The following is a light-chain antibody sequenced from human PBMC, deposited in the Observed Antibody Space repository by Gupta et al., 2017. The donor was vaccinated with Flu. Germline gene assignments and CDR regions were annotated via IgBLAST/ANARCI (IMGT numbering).Light chain of an antibody. CDR3: QQYRSYPWT. J-gene: IGKJ1*01. CDR2: KAS. CDR1: QSSDSW. V-gene: IGKV1-5*03. Sequence: GDRVTITCRASQSSDSWLAWYQQKPGKAPKLLIYKASNLESGDPSRFSGSGSGTEFTLTISSLQPDDFATYYCQQYRSYPWTFGQGTTVEIQ.